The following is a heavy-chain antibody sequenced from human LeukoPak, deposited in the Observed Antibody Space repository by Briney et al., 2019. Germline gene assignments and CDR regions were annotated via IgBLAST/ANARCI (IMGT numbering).Heavy chain of an antibody. CDR2: IYYSGSA. Sequence: AGTLSLTCTVSGGSITSYYWNWIRQPPGKGLEWIGYIYYSGSANYNPSLRSRVTISVDTSKNQFSLKLNSATAADSAVYYCARLSVSYYYDSRGFTPYFDNCGQRALVSVSS. D-gene: IGHD3-22*01. J-gene: IGHJ4*02. V-gene: IGHV4-59*08. CDR1: GGSITSYY. CDR3: ARLSVSYYYDSRGFTPYFDN.